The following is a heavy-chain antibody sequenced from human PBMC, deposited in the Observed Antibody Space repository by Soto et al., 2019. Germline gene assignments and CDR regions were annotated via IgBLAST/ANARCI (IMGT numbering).Heavy chain of an antibody. V-gene: IGHV1-46*01. J-gene: IGHJ4*02. CDR1: GYTFAMHY. D-gene: IGHD2-15*01. CDR3: AREDGGGGRRHDF. CDR2: INPSDGST. Sequence: QVQLVQSGAEVKKPGASVKISCKTSGYTFAMHYIHWVRQAPGQGLEWMGMINPSDGSTSYVQKFHGRVTMTRDTSATTVFLNMSRLTSHDTAVFYCAREDGGGGRRHDFWGQGTLVTVSS.